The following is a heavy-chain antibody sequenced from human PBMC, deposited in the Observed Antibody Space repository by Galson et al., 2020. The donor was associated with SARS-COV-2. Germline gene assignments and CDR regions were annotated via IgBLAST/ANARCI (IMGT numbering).Heavy chain of an antibody. V-gene: IGHV3-13*01. CDR3: ARGFHWGMKGAFDI. Sequence: GESLKISCAASGFTFSSYDMHWVRQATGKGLEWVSAIGTAGDTYYPGSVKGRFTISRENAKNSLYLQMNSLRAGDTAVYYCARGFHWGMKGAFDIWGQGTMVTVSS. D-gene: IGHD3-16*01. CDR1: GFTFSSYD. CDR2: IGTAGDT. J-gene: IGHJ3*02.